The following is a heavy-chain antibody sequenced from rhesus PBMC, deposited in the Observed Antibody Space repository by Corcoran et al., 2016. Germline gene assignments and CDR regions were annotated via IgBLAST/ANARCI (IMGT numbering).Heavy chain of an antibody. CDR1: GGSISRNY. CDR3: ARKDPGAPIDY. Sequence: QLQLPESGPGLVKPSETLSLTCAVSGGSISRNYWNRIRQPPGKGLGWFGRIPGGVGSSDYSPSLNRRVTISTDTSKNQFSLNLSSVTAADTAVYYCARKDPGAPIDYWGQGVLVTVSS. D-gene: IGHD1-44*02. CDR2: IPGGVGSS. J-gene: IGHJ4*01. V-gene: IGHV4-173*01.